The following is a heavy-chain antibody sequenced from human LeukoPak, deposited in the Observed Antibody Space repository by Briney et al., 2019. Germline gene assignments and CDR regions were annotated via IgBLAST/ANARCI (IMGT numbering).Heavy chain of an antibody. Sequence: SETLSLTCTVSGGSISSYYWSWIRQPPGKGLEWIGYIYYSGSTNYNPSLKSRVAISVDTPKNQFSLKLSSVTAADTAVYYCARTLMSFDIWGQGTMVTVSS. D-gene: IGHD3-16*01. CDR2: IYYSGST. CDR1: GGSISSYY. CDR3: ARTLMSFDI. J-gene: IGHJ3*02. V-gene: IGHV4-59*01.